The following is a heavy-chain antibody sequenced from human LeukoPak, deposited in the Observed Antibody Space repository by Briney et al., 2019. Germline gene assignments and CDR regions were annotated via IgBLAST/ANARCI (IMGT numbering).Heavy chain of an antibody. CDR1: GYTFTGYY. CDR3: RTQVVSTYYYGMDF. Sequence: ASVKVSCKASGYTFTGYYMHWVRQAPGQGLEWMGWINPNSGGTNYAQKFQGRVTMTRDTSISTAYMELSRLRSDDTAVYYCRTQVVSTYYYGMDFWGQGTTVTVSS. CDR2: INPNSGGT. J-gene: IGHJ6*02. D-gene: IGHD6-13*01. V-gene: IGHV1-2*02.